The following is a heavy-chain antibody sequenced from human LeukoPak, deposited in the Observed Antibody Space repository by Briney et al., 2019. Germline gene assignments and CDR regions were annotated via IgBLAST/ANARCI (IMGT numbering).Heavy chain of an antibody. D-gene: IGHD1-26*01. CDR2: THYRSKWYN. CDR3: AREGGPLNWFDP. J-gene: IGHJ5*02. V-gene: IGHV6-1*01. Sequence: PSQTLSLNCALSGDTVSSNSAAWDGIRQSPSRGLEWLGRTHYRSKWYNDYAVSVKSRITIKPDTSKNQFSLQLNSVTPEDTAVYYCAREGGPLNWFDPWGRGTWVTVSS. CDR1: GDTVSSNSAA.